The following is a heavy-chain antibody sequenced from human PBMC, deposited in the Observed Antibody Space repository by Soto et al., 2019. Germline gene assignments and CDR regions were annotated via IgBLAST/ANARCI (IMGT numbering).Heavy chain of an antibody. J-gene: IGHJ4*02. Sequence: GESLKISCKGSGYSFATYWIAWVRQMPGKGLEWMGIIHPADSDTRYSPSFQGQVTISADKSISTAYLQWSSLKASDTAMYYCARPLYGSGSYSDYWGQGTLVTVSS. CDR3: ARPLYGSGSYSDY. CDR1: GYSFATYW. V-gene: IGHV5-51*01. CDR2: IHPADSDT. D-gene: IGHD3-10*01.